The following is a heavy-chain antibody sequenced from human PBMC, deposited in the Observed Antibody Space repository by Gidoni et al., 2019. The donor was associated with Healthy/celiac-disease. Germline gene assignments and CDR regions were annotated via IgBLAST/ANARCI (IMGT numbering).Heavy chain of an antibody. V-gene: IGHV1-18*01. Sequence: QVQLVQSGAEVKKPGASVKVSCKASGYPFTSSGISWVRQAPGQGLEWMGWISAYNGNTNYAQKIQGRVTMTTDTSTSTAYMELRSLRSDDTAVYYCARDRRSDGTTDFDYWGQGTLVTVSS. J-gene: IGHJ4*02. D-gene: IGHD1-1*01. CDR2: ISAYNGNT. CDR3: ARDRRSDGTTDFDY. CDR1: GYPFTSSG.